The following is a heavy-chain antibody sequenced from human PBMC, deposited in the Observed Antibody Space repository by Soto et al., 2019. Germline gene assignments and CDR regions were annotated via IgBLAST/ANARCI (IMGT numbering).Heavy chain of an antibody. D-gene: IGHD3-10*01. Sequence: QVQVVQSGAEVKRPGASVKVSCKASGYTFTHYAIHWVRQAPGQRPELMGWINAANGHTKYSPTFQGRVTLTRDTSATTAYMELSSLSSEDTAVYYCATQDFESGRSHLDYWGQGTLVTVSS. CDR3: ATQDFESGRSHLDY. V-gene: IGHV1-3*01. CDR1: GYTFTHYA. CDR2: INAANGHT. J-gene: IGHJ4*02.